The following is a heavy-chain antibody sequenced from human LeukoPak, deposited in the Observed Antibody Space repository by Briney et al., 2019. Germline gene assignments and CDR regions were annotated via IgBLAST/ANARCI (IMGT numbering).Heavy chain of an antibody. Sequence: ASVKVSCKASGYTFIHYFIHWVRQAPGQGLEWMGRINSNSGGTEYTQKFQGRVTMTRDTSITTVYMELSSLTSDDTAVYYCARDRGITMIVVANDYWGQGTLVTVSS. V-gene: IGHV1-2*06. CDR3: ARDRGITMIVVANDY. CDR2: INSNSGGT. D-gene: IGHD3-22*01. J-gene: IGHJ4*02. CDR1: GYTFIHYF.